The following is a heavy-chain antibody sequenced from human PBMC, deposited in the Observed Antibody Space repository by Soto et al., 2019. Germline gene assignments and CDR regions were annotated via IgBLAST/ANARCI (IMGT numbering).Heavy chain of an antibody. D-gene: IGHD7-27*01. CDR3: ASLLSGDKGY. CDR2: IKQDGSEK. J-gene: IGHJ4*02. CDR1: GFTFSSYW. Sequence: GESLKISCAASGFTFSSYWMSWVRQAPGKGLEWVANIKQDGSEKYYVDSVKGRFTISRDNAKNSLYLQMNSLRAEDTAVYYCASLLSGDKGYWGQGTLVTVSS. V-gene: IGHV3-7*03.